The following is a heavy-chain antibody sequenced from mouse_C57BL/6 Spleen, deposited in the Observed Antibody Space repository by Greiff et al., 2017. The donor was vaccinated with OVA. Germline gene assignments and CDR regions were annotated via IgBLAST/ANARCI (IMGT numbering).Heavy chain of an antibody. D-gene: IGHD1-1*01. Sequence: VQLQQPGAELVKPGASVKMSCKASGYTFTSYWITWVKQRPGQGLEWIGDIYPGSGSTNYNAKFKSKATLTVDTSSSTAYMQLSSLTSEDSAVYYCARNYGSSSSYWYFDVWGTGTTVTVSS. CDR3: ARNYGSSSSYWYFDV. V-gene: IGHV1-55*01. CDR2: IYPGSGST. J-gene: IGHJ1*03. CDR1: GYTFTSYW.